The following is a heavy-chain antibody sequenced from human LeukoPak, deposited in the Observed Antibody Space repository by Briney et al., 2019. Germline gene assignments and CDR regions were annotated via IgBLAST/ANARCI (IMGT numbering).Heavy chain of an antibody. V-gene: IGHV1-69*13. D-gene: IGHD3-16*02. Sequence: GASLKVSCKASGGTFSSYAISWVRQAPGQGLEWMGGIIPIFGTANYAQKFQGRVTITADESTSTAYMELSSLRSEDTAVYYCARVSDYVWGSYRLGPLNAGLAYWGQGTLVTVSS. CDR3: ARVSDYVWGSYRLGPLNAGLAY. CDR1: GGTFSSYA. CDR2: IIPIFGTA. J-gene: IGHJ4*02.